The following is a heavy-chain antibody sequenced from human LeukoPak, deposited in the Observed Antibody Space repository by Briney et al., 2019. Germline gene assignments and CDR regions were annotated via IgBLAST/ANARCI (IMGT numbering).Heavy chain of an antibody. CDR1: GFTFSSYG. Sequence: QPGGSLRLSCAASGFTFSSYGMHWVRQAPGKGLEWVAVIWYDGSNKYYADSVKGRFTISRDNSKNTLYLQMNSLRAEDTAVYYCARSPGDTYYYDSSGYYTSYYFDYWGQGTLDTVSS. CDR2: IWYDGSNK. CDR3: ARSPGDTYYYDSSGYYTSYYFDY. D-gene: IGHD3-22*01. V-gene: IGHV3-33*01. J-gene: IGHJ4*02.